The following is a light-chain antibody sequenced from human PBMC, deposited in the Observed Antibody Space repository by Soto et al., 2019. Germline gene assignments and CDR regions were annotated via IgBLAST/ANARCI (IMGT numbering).Light chain of an antibody. CDR3: AAWDDSLSGGV. CDR1: SSDVGGYNY. V-gene: IGLV2-11*01. CDR2: DVS. J-gene: IGLJ3*02. Sequence: QSVLTQPRSVSGSPGQSVTISCTGTSSDVGGYNYVSWYQQHPGKAPKLMIYDVSTRPSGVPDRFSGSKSGNTASLTISGLQAEDEADYYCAAWDDSLSGGVFGGGTKLTVL.